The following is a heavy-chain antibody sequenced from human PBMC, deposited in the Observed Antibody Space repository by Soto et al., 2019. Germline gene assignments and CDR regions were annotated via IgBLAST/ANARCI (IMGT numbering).Heavy chain of an antibody. J-gene: IGHJ4*02. Sequence: QVQLMQSGAEVKKPGASVKVSCKASGDTFTDYYIHWVRQAPGQGLEWMGTVNPSGGHTTYAQHFLGRVTMTRDPSTSTRYMDLNSLTSDDTAIYYCARGGHVVVVTAALDYWGQGTLVTVSS. D-gene: IGHD2-21*02. V-gene: IGHV1-46*01. CDR2: VNPSGGHT. CDR1: GDTFTDYY. CDR3: ARGGHVVVVTAALDY.